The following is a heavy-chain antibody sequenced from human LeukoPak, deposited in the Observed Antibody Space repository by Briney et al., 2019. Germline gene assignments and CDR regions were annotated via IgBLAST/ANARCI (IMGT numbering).Heavy chain of an antibody. D-gene: IGHD3-10*01. V-gene: IGHV3-20*04. CDR2: INWNGGST. Sequence: GGSLRLSCAASGFPFDDYGMTWVRQAPGKGLEWVSGINWNGGSTGYADSVKGRFTISRDNAKNSLYLQMNSLRAEDTALYYCAKGVRITMVRGAFDIWGQGTMVTVSS. CDR1: GFPFDDYG. CDR3: AKGVRITMVRGAFDI. J-gene: IGHJ3*02.